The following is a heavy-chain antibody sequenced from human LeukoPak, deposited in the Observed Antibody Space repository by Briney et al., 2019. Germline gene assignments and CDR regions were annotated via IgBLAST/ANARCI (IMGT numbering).Heavy chain of an antibody. CDR2: IIPIFGTA. CDR3: ARARLGMEDAFDI. V-gene: IGHV1-69*01. CDR1: GGTFSSYA. J-gene: IGHJ3*02. D-gene: IGHD7-27*01. Sequence: SVKVSCKASGGTFSSYAISWVRQAPGQGLEWMGGIIPIFGTANCAQKFQGRVTITADESTSTAYMELSSLRSEDTAVYYCARARLGMEDAFDIWGQGTMVTVSS.